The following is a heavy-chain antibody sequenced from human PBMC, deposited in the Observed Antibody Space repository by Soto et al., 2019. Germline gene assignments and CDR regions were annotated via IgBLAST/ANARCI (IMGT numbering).Heavy chain of an antibody. CDR1: GGSTDSRSHY. D-gene: IGHD3-16*01. Sequence: KPSETLSLTCTVSGGSTDSRSHYWGWIRQPPGRGLEWIGSVYYSGSTHDNPSLQSRVTISVDTSRNQFSLNLISVTAADTAVYFCARQPRGPGYGERGLYFDHWGQGTLVTVSS. CDR3: ARQPRGPGYGERGLYFDH. V-gene: IGHV4-39*01. J-gene: IGHJ4*02. CDR2: VYYSGST.